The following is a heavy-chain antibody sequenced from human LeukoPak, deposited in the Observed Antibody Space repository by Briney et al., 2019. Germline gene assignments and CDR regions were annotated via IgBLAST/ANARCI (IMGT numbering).Heavy chain of an antibody. J-gene: IGHJ4*02. CDR1: GYTFTNYA. CDR2: INAGNGNT. Sequence: GASVKASCKASGYTFTNYAMHWVRQAPGQRLEWMGWINAGNGNTKYSQKFQDRVTITRDTSASTAYMELSSLKSEDTAVYYCARGILWFGELSSLGYWGQGTLATVSS. CDR3: ARGILWFGELSSLGY. D-gene: IGHD3-10*01. V-gene: IGHV1-3*01.